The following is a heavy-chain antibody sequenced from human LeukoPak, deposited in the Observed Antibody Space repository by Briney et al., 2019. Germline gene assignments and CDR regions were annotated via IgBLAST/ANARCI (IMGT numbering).Heavy chain of an antibody. Sequence: GGSLRLSCAASGFTFSSYAMSWVRQAPGKGLEWVSAISGSGGSTYYADSVKGRFTISRDNSNNTLYLQLNSLRAEDTAVYYCAKAALRSSGWFRPYFDFWGQGTLVTVSS. J-gene: IGHJ4*02. CDR3: AKAALRSSGWFRPYFDF. CDR2: ISGSGGST. D-gene: IGHD6-19*01. V-gene: IGHV3-23*01. CDR1: GFTFSSYA.